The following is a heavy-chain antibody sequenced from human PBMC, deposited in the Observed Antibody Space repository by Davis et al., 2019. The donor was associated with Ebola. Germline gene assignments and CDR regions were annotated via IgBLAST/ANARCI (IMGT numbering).Heavy chain of an antibody. D-gene: IGHD6-6*01. Sequence: GESLKISCEASGFTFSRYGMHWVRQAPGKGPEWLTYIFFDGSETFYADSVKGRFTISRDNSKNTLYLQMGRLRSDETAMYYCVRDFFEFSSSSFSDSWGQGTLVTVSS. J-gene: IGHJ4*02. V-gene: IGHV3-30*03. CDR3: VRDFFEFSSSSFSDS. CDR2: IFFDGSET. CDR1: GFTFSRYG.